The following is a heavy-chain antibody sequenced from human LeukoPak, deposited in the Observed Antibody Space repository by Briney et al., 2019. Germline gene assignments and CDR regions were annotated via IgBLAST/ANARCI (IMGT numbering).Heavy chain of an antibody. D-gene: IGHD6-19*01. V-gene: IGHV1-3*01. Sequence: GASVKVSCKASGYTFTSYGISWVRQAPGQRLEWMGWINAGNGNTKYSQKFQGRVTITRDTSASTAYMELSSLRSEDTAVYYCARRGIAVAGQVYFDYWGQGTLVTVSS. CDR1: GYTFTSYG. J-gene: IGHJ4*02. CDR3: ARRGIAVAGQVYFDY. CDR2: INAGNGNT.